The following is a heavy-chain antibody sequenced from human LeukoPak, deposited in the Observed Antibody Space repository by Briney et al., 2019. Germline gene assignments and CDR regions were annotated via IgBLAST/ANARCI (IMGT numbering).Heavy chain of an antibody. J-gene: IGHJ5*02. Sequence: SETLSLTCTVSGGSISSSSHYWGWIRQPPGKGLEWIGSIYYSGSTYYNPSLKSRVTISVDTSKNQFSLKLSSVTAADTAVYYCASLPYYYDSSGYSNWFDPWGQGTLVTVSS. CDR3: ASLPYYYDSSGYSNWFDP. V-gene: IGHV4-39*07. CDR2: IYYSGST. CDR1: GGSISSSSHY. D-gene: IGHD3-22*01.